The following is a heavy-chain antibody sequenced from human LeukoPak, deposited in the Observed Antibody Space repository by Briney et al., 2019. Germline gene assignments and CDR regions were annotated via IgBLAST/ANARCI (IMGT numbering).Heavy chain of an antibody. CDR1: GGSISSYY. D-gene: IGHD6-13*01. CDR2: IYYSGST. V-gene: IGHV4-59*01. CDR3: ARRVSSYYFDY. Sequence: SETLSLTCTVSGGSISSYYWSWIRQPPGKGPEWIGYIYYSGSTNYNPSLKSRVTISVDTSKNQFSLKLSSVTAADTAVYYCARRVSSYYFDYWGQGTLVTVSS. J-gene: IGHJ4*02.